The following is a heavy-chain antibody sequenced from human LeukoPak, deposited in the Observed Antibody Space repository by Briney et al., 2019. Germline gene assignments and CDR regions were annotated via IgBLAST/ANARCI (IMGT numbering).Heavy chain of an antibody. CDR3: GSPPMFGGVITDTYYYYMAA. J-gene: IGHJ6*03. V-gene: IGHV3-21*01. CDR1: GFTFSSYS. Sequence: GGSLRLSCAASGFTFSSYSMNWVRQAPGKGLEWVSSISSSSSYIYYADSVKDRFTISRDNAKNSLYLQMNSLRAEDTAVYYCGSPPMFGGVITDTYYYYMAAGGKGTRVTVSS. D-gene: IGHD3-16*01. CDR2: ISSSSSYI.